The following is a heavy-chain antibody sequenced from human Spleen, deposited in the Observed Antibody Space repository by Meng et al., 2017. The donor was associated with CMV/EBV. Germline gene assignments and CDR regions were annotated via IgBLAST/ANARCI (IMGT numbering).Heavy chain of an antibody. Sequence: ASVKVSCKASGYTFTDYYIHWVRQAPTQGLEWMGWINPNSGDTKYAQKFQGRITMTRDTSTTTAYMELSRLTSDDTAVYYCLRDWKVAVTILLKPTPNSWFDPWGQGTLVTVSS. CDR3: LRDWKVAVTILLKPTPNSWFDP. D-gene: IGHD3-9*01. J-gene: IGHJ5*02. CDR1: GYTFTDYY. V-gene: IGHV1-2*02. CDR2: INPNSGDT.